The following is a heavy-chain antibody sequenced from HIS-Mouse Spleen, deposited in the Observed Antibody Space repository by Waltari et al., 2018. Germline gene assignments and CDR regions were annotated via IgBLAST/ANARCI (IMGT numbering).Heavy chain of an antibody. CDR2: ISAYNGNT. D-gene: IGHD4-17*01. V-gene: IGHV1-18*01. CDR3: ARDTDYGGNHYYYYGMDV. Sequence: QVQLVQSGAEVKKPGASVKVSCKASGYTFTSYGISWVRQAPGQGLEWMGWISAYNGNTNYAPKLQGRVTMPTDTSTSTAYMELRSLRSDDTAVYYCARDTDYGGNHYYYYGMDVWGQVTTVTVSS. J-gene: IGHJ6*02. CDR1: GYTFTSYG.